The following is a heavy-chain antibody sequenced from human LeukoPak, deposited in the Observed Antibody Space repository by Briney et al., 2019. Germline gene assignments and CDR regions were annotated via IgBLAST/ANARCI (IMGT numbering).Heavy chain of an antibody. Sequence: GGSLRLSCAASGFTFSSYTMNWVRQAPGKGLEWVSSISSSSYIYYADSVKGRFTISRDNAKNSLYLQMNSLRAEDTAVYYCARDTLGYSSGWSFDYWGQGTLVTVSS. J-gene: IGHJ4*02. D-gene: IGHD6-19*01. CDR1: GFTFSSYT. CDR3: ARDTLGYSSGWSFDY. CDR2: ISSSSYI. V-gene: IGHV3-21*04.